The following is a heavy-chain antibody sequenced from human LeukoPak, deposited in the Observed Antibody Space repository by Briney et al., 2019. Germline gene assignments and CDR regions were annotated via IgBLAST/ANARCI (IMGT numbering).Heavy chain of an antibody. V-gene: IGHV4-4*07. J-gene: IGHJ4*02. CDR2: IYTSGST. D-gene: IGHD4-17*01. CDR3: ARGSDDYGDYYFFDY. Sequence: SETLSLTCTVSGGSISSYYWSWIRQPAGKGLEWIGRIYTSGSTNYNPSLKSRVTMSVDTSKNQFSLNLRSVTAADTAVYYCARGSDDYGDYYFFDYWGQGTLVTVST. CDR1: GGSISSYY.